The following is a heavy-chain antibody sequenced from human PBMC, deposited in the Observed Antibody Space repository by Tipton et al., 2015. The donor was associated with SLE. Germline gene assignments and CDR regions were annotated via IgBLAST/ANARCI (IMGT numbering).Heavy chain of an antibody. J-gene: IGHJ6*03. V-gene: IGHV4-61*02. CDR1: GGSISSSSYY. D-gene: IGHD3-9*01. Sequence: TLSLTCTVSGGSISSSSYYWSWIRQPAGEGLEWIGRIYPSGSTNYNPSLRSRVTISIDTAKKQFSMKLNSVTAADTAVYYCARDSEWIDWLSEGNSYYYMGVWGKGTAVTVSS. CDR3: ARDSEWIDWLSEGNSYYYMGV. CDR2: IYPSGST.